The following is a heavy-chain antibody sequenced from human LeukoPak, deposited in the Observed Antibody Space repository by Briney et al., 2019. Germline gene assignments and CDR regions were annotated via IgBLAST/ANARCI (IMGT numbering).Heavy chain of an antibody. Sequence: HPGRSLRLSCAASGFTFSSYAMHWVRQAPGKGLEWVAVISYDGSHKYYADSVKGRFAISRDNSKNTLYLQMNSLRTEDTAMYYCARGARGSGWIVFDIWGQGTVVTVSS. CDR1: GFTFSSYA. CDR2: ISYDGSHK. J-gene: IGHJ3*02. CDR3: ARGARGSGWIVFDI. V-gene: IGHV3-30*09. D-gene: IGHD6-19*01.